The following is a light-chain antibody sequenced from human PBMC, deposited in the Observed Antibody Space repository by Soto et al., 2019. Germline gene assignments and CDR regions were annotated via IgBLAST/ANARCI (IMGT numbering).Light chain of an antibody. V-gene: IGKV1-39*01. CDR3: QQYYSYPRVT. J-gene: IGKJ3*01. CDR1: QSISTY. CDR2: TAS. Sequence: DIQMTQSPSSLSASVGDRVTITCRASQSISTYLNWYQQHPGKAPKLLIYTASNLESGVPSRFSGSGSGTDSTLTISSLQPEDFATYYCQQYYSYPRVTFGPGTKVDIK.